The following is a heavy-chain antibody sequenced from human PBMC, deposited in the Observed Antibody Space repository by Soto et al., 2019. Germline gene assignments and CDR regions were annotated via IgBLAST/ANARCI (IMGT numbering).Heavy chain of an antibody. CDR2: TSNSAPT. D-gene: IGHD1-1*01. CDR1: GGSISSYH. J-gene: IGHJ4*02. V-gene: IGHV4-59*08. Sequence: QVQLQESGPGLVKPSETLSLTCTVSGGSISSYHWSWIRQSPGKGLEWIGYTSNSAPTIYNPSLKSRVTISADTSKNQFSLRLSSVTAADTAVYFCARQFRVVYNAVEYWGQGALVTISS. CDR3: ARQFRVVYNAVEY.